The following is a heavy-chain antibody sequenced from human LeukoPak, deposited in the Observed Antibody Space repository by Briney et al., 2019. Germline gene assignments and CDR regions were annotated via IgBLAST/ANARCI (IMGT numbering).Heavy chain of an antibody. CDR3: ARDRQLYYYGSGSYFSAFDI. V-gene: IGHV4-4*02. D-gene: IGHD3-10*01. Sequence: PSGTLSLTCAVSGGSISSSNWWSWVRQPPGKGLEWIGEIYHSGSTNYNPSLKSRVTMSVDTSKNQFSLKLSSVTAADTAVYYCARDRQLYYYGSGSYFSAFDIWGQGTMVTVSS. CDR1: GGSISSSNW. CDR2: IYHSGST. J-gene: IGHJ3*02.